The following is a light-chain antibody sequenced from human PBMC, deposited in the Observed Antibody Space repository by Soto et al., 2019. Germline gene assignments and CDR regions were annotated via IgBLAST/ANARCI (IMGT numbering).Light chain of an antibody. CDR1: QTILYSPNNRNY. Sequence: DIVMTQSPDSLAVSLGERATINCKSSQTILYSPNNRNYLTWYQQKPGQPPRLLIYWASDREPGVPDRFSGSGYGTDFTLTISSLQAEDVAVYYCQQYYNIPYTFGQGTKVEIK. CDR2: WAS. CDR3: QQYYNIPYT. V-gene: IGKV4-1*01. J-gene: IGKJ2*01.